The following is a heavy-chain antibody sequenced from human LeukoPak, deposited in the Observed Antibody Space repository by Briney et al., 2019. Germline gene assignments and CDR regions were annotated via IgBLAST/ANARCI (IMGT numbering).Heavy chain of an antibody. D-gene: IGHD2/OR15-2a*01. CDR1: GGSVSSSGYS. Sequence: SETLSLTCTVSGGSVSSSGYSWNWIRQPPGKTLEWIGYTYYSGRTNYNPSLKSRVTISLDTSKNQFSLRLTSVTAADTAVYYCALRRLTSAQIIEDNWFDPWGEGTLVTVSS. J-gene: IGHJ5*02. CDR3: ALRRLTSAQIIEDNWFDP. CDR2: TYYSGRT. V-gene: IGHV4-61*08.